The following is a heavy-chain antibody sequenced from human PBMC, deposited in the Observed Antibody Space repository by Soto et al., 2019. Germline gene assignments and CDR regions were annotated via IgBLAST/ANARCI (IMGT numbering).Heavy chain of an antibody. Sequence: LRLSCAASGFTFSSYGMHWVRQAPGKGLEWVAVIWYDGSNKYYADSVKGRFTISRDNSKNTLYLQMNSLRAEDTAVYYCASAAPEAIAARMSFPDYWAQGTLDTVSS. J-gene: IGHJ4*02. CDR2: IWYDGSNK. CDR3: ASAAPEAIAARMSFPDY. V-gene: IGHV3-33*01. CDR1: GFTFSSYG. D-gene: IGHD6-6*01.